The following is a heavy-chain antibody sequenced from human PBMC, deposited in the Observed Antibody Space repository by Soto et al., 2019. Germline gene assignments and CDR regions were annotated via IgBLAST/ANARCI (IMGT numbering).Heavy chain of an antibody. CDR2: ISSSGSTA. J-gene: IGHJ4*02. V-gene: IGHV3-48*03. CDR3: TRAAWFPYLSFY. CDR1: GFTFSRFE. Sequence: XXSLRLSCAASGFTFSRFELHWVLQAPGKGLEWISYISSSGSTAYYASSVEGRFTISRDNANNSVYLQMDSMRAEDTALYYCTRAAWFPYLSFYWGQGTLVTVSS. D-gene: IGHD3-10*01.